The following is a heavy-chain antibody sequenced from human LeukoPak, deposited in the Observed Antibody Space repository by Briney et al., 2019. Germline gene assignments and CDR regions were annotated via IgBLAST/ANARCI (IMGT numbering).Heavy chain of an antibody. D-gene: IGHD3-9*01. CDR2: ISAYNGNT. J-gene: IGHJ6*02. V-gene: IGHV1-18*01. Sequence: ASVKVSCKASSYTFTSYGISWVRQAPGQGLEWMGWISAYNGNTNYAQKLQGRVTMTTDTSTSTAYMELRSLRSDDTAVYYCARATGYYYYYYGMDVWGQGTTVTVSS. CDR3: ARATGYYYYYYGMDV. CDR1: SYTFTSYG.